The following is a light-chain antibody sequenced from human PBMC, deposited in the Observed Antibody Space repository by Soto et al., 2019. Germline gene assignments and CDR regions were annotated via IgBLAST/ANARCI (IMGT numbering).Light chain of an antibody. V-gene: IGKV3-11*01. Sequence: EIVVTQSPATLSLSPGERATLSCSASQSVSSYLAWYQQKPGQAPRLLIYDASNRATGIPARFSGSGSGTDFTLTISSLEPEDFAVYYCQQRSNWQGATFGGATKVDIK. J-gene: IGKJ4*01. CDR2: DAS. CDR3: QQRSNWQGAT. CDR1: QSVSSY.